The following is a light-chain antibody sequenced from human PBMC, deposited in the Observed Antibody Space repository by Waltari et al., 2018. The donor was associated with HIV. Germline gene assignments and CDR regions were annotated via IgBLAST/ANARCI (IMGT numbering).Light chain of an antibody. J-gene: IGLJ2*01. CDR3: AAWDDRLNLV. Sequence: QSVLTQPPSASGTPGQRATLSCFGSNSNIGSNYVYWYQQLPGMAPKLLIYKNNQRPSGVPDRFSGSKSGTSASLAISGLRSEDEADYYCAAWDDRLNLVFGGGTKLTVL. CDR2: KNN. CDR1: NSNIGSNY. V-gene: IGLV1-47*01.